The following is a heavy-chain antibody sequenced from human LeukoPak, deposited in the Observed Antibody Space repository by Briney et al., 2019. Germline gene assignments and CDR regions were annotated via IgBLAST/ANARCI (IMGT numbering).Heavy chain of an antibody. V-gene: IGHV1-8*01. J-gene: IGHJ5*02. D-gene: IGHD6-13*01. CDR2: MNPNSGNT. Sequence: ASVKVSCKASGYTFTSYDINWVRQATGQGLEWMGWMNPNSGNTGYAQKFQGRVTMTRNTSISTAYMELSSLRSEDTAVYYCARGFPRIIAAGGGGYNWFDPWGQGTLVTVSS. CDR1: GYTFTSYD. CDR3: ARGFPRIIAAGGGGYNWFDP.